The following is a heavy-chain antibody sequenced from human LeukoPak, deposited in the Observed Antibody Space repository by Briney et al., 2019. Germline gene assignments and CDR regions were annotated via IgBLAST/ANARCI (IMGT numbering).Heavy chain of an antibody. V-gene: IGHV4-34*01. CDR1: GGSFSGYY. Sequence: PSETLSLTCAVYGGSFSGYYWSWIRQPPGKGLEWIGEINHSGSTNYNPSLKSRVTISVDTSKNQFSLKLSSVTAADTAVYYCARDQVHKTGDSSHAFDIWGQGTMVTVSS. D-gene: IGHD7-27*01. CDR3: ARDQVHKTGDSSHAFDI. J-gene: IGHJ3*02. CDR2: INHSGST.